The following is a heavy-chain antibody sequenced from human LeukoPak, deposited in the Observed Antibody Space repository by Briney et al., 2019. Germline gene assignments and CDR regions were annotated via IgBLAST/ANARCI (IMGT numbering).Heavy chain of an antibody. Sequence: GGSLRLSCAASGFSFSNTYMSWVRQAPGKGLEWVAAIYSGGSTHYVDSVRGRFTISRDTSKNTLYLQMDRLSDEDTAIYYCATDPTPAHSWGQGTRVTVSS. J-gene: IGHJ4*02. CDR2: IYSGGST. V-gene: IGHV3-53*01. CDR3: ATDPTPAHS. CDR1: GFSFSNTY.